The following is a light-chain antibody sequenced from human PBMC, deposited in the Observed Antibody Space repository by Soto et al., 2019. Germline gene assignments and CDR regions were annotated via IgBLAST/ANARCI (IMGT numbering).Light chain of an antibody. V-gene: IGKV3-20*01. CDR3: QQYSTSLQVT. J-gene: IGKJ4*01. CDR2: DAS. CDR1: QSVSANY. Sequence: ETVLTQSPGTLSVSPGETVTLSCRASQSVSANYLAWYQHKPGQAPRLVIYDASRRATGTPDRFSGSGSWTDFSLTIRRLEHEDFAVYYCQQYSTSLQVTFGGRTKLEI.